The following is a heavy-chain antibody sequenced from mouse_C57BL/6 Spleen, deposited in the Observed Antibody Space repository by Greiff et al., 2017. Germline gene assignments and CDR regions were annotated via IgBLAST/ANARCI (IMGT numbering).Heavy chain of an antibody. J-gene: IGHJ2*01. D-gene: IGHD3-2*02. CDR1: GFTFSSYT. Sequence: EVKVVESGGGLVKPGGSLKLSCAASGFTFSSYTMSWVRQTPEKRLEWVATISGGGGNTYYPDSVKGRFTISRDNAKNTLYLQMSSLRSEDTALYYCARIDSSGFHFDYWGQGTTLTVSS. V-gene: IGHV5-9*01. CDR2: ISGGGGNT. CDR3: ARIDSSGFHFDY.